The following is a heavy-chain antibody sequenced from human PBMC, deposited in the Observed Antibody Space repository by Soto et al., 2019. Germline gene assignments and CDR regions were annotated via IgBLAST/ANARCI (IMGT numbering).Heavy chain of an antibody. J-gene: IGHJ4*02. CDR2: INAGNGNT. V-gene: IGHV1-3*01. Sequence: ASVKVSCKASGYTFTSYAMHWVRQAPGQRLEWMGWINAGNGNTKYSQKFQGRVTITRDTSASTAYMELSSLRSEDTAVYYCARRGGSLDGYNFDYWGQGTLVTVSS. D-gene: IGHD3-16*01. CDR1: GYTFTSYA. CDR3: ARRGGSLDGYNFDY.